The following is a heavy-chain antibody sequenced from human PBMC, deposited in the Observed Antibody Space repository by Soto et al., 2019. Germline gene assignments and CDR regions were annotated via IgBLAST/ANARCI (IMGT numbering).Heavy chain of an antibody. V-gene: IGHV4-59*08. CDR2: VYYSGST. D-gene: IGHD6-13*01. Sequence: SETLSLTCTVSGGSMNNYYWSWIRQPPGKGLEWIAYVYYSGSTNYNPSFESRVIVSVDTSRNQFSLKLSSVTAEDTAIYYCARQEYSTTWYLEYWGQGTLVTVSS. CDR3: ARQEYSTTWYLEY. CDR1: GGSMNNYY. J-gene: IGHJ4*02.